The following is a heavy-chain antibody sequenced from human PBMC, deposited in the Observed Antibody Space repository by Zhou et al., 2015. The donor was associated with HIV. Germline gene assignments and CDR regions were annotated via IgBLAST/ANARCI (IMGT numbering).Heavy chain of an antibody. CDR3: ARDDSSGYHSFDY. CDR1: GGTFSNYA. CDR2: IIPVFGTT. J-gene: IGHJ4*02. D-gene: IGHD3-22*01. Sequence: QVQLVQSGAEVKKPGSSVKVSCQASGGTFSNYALNWVRQAPGRGLEWLGGIIPVFGTTDYAQNFQDRLTIKADKSTGTLYLELTSLRSDDTATYFCARDDSSGYHSFDYWGQGTLVTVS. V-gene: IGHV1-69*06.